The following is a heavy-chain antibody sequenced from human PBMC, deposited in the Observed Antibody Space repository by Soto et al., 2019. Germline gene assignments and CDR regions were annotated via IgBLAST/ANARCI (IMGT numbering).Heavy chain of an antibody. J-gene: IGHJ3*02. D-gene: IGHD6-19*01. CDR1: GFTFSTYS. V-gene: IGHV3-48*01. CDR3: ARYSTGWFDAFDI. CDR2: ISSSSSTI. Sequence: PGGSLRLSCAASGFTFSTYSMNWVRQAPGKGLEWVSYISSSSSTIFYTDSVKGRFTVSRDNSKNTLYLQMNSLRVEDTAIYYCARYSTGWFDAFDIWGQGTMVTVSS.